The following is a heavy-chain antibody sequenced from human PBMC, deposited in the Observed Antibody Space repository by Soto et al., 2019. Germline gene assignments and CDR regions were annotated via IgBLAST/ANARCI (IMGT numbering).Heavy chain of an antibody. CDR2: IKHDGSEK. CDR1: GFTFSAYW. CDR3: AIITRGFSMDV. Sequence: PGGSLRLSCAASGFTFSAYWMSWVRQTPGKGLEWVANIKHDGSEKYYVDSVKGRFTISRDNAKNSLFLEMNSLRAEDTAVFYCAIITRGFSMDVWGQGTTVTVSS. D-gene: IGHD1-20*01. V-gene: IGHV3-7*01. J-gene: IGHJ6*02.